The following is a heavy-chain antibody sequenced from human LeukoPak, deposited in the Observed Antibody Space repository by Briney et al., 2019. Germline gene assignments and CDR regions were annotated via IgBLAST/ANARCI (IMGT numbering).Heavy chain of an antibody. CDR1: GFTFSSYA. Sequence: GRSLRLSCAASGFTFSSYAMHWVRQAPGKELEWVAAISYDESNEYYVDSVKGRFTVSRDNSKNTLYLQMNSLRVEDTAVYYCVKVPRSGCCAFDIWGQGTMVTVSS. CDR3: VKVPRSGCCAFDI. V-gene: IGHV3-30*04. D-gene: IGHD6-19*01. CDR2: ISYDESNE. J-gene: IGHJ3*02.